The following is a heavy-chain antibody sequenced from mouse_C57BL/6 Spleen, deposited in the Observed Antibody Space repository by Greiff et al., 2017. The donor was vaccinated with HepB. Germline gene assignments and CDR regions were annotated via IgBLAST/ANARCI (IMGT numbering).Heavy chain of an antibody. Sequence: GGGLVQPKGSLKLSCAASGFSFNTYAMNWVRQAPGKGLEWVARIRSKSNNYATYYADSVKDRFTISRDDSESMLYLQMNNLKTEDTAMYYCVRQNSNYDYYAMDYWGQGTSVTVSS. J-gene: IGHJ4*01. V-gene: IGHV10-1*01. CDR1: GFSFNTYA. D-gene: IGHD2-5*01. CDR2: IRSKSNNYAT. CDR3: VRQNSNYDYYAMDY.